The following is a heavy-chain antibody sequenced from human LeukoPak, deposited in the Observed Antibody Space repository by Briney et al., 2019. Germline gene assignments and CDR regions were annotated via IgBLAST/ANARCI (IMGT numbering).Heavy chain of an antibody. V-gene: IGHV4-59*01. CDR2: IYYSGST. Sequence: SETLSLTCTVSGGSTSSYYWSWIRQPPGKGLEWIGYIYYSGSTNYNPSLKSRVTISVDTSKNQFSLKLSSVTAADTAVYYCARTVSSSWYWPHYYYYMDVWGKGTTVTISS. J-gene: IGHJ6*03. CDR3: ARTVSSSWYWPHYYYYMDV. D-gene: IGHD6-13*01. CDR1: GGSTSSYY.